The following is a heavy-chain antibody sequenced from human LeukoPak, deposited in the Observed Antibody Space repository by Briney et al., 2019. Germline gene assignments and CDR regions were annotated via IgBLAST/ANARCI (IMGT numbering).Heavy chain of an antibody. CDR1: GFTFSNYW. CDR3: ARGWDTAMGKGFNY. D-gene: IGHD5-18*01. CDR2: IKEGGSEK. J-gene: IGHJ4*02. V-gene: IGHV3-7*01. Sequence: PGGSLRLSCAASGFTFSNYWMSWVRQAPGKGLEWVANIKEGGSEKYYVDSVKGRFTISRDNAKNSQYLQMNSLGAEDAAVYYCARGWDTAMGKGFNYWGQGTLATVSS.